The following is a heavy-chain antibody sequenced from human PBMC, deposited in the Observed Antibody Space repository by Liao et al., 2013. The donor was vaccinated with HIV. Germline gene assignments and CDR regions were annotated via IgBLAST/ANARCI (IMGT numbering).Heavy chain of an antibody. V-gene: IGHV4-59*12. Sequence: QVQLQESGPGLLKPSETLSLTCAVYGGSFSGYYWSWIRQPPGKGLEWIGSIFYSGSTYYNPSLKSRVTISLDTSNNQFSLKLSSVTAADTAMYYCASEFLMYHYDSSGSGNDYWGQGTLVTVSS. CDR1: GGSFSGYY. D-gene: IGHD3-22*01. J-gene: IGHJ4*02. CDR3: ASEFLMYHYDSSGSGNDY. CDR2: IFYSGST.